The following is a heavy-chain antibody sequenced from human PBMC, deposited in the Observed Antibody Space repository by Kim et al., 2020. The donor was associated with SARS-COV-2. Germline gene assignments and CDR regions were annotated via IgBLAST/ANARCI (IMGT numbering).Heavy chain of an antibody. V-gene: IGHV7-4-1*02. Sequence: ASVKVSCKASGYTFTSYAMNWVRQAPGQGLEWMGWINTNTGNPTYAQGFPGRFVFSLDTSVSTAYLQISSLKAEDTAVYYCARGAAAGTPPLYYYYYGMDVWGQRTTVTVSS. J-gene: IGHJ6*02. CDR2: INTNTGNP. CDR1: GYTFTSYA. CDR3: ARGAAAGTPPLYYYYYGMDV. D-gene: IGHD6-13*01.